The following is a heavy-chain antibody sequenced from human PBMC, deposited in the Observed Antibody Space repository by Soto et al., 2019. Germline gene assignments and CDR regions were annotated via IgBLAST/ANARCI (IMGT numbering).Heavy chain of an antibody. CDR1: GGSISSGDHY. CDR3: ARVRYDYGSGSYATDV. D-gene: IGHD3-10*01. CDR2: IYYGGNT. Sequence: QVQLQESGPGLMKPSQTLSLSCTVSGGSISSGDHYWSWIRQHPGKGLGWIGFIYYGGNTYYRPPLTILVAISLDTSKSQFSLRLSSVTAADTAVYYCARVRYDYGSGSYATDVWGRGTTVTVSS. V-gene: IGHV4-31*01. J-gene: IGHJ6*02.